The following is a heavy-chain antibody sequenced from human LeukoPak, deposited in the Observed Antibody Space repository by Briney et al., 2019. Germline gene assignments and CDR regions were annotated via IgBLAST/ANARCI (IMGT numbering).Heavy chain of an antibody. D-gene: IGHD3-10*01. V-gene: IGHV5-51*01. CDR1: GYSFTSYW. Sequence: GESLKISCKGSGYSFTSYWIAWVRQLPGKGLEWMGMIYPGDSDTRYSPSFQGQVTISADKSISTAYLQWSSLKASDTAMYYCARSITMIRGSWYFDLWGRGTLVTVSS. CDR3: ARSITMIRGSWYFDL. J-gene: IGHJ2*01. CDR2: IYPGDSDT.